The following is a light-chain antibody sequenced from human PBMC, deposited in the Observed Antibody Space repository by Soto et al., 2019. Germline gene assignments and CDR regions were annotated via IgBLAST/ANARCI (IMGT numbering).Light chain of an antibody. V-gene: IGKV3-15*01. CDR1: QSVSSN. Sequence: EIVMTQSPATLSVSPGERVTLSCRASQSVSSNLAWYQQKPGQAPRLLIYGAFTRATGIPARFSGSGSGTEFTLTISSLQSEDFALYYCQQYKNWPPLTFGGGTKVEIK. CDR3: QQYKNWPPLT. J-gene: IGKJ4*01. CDR2: GAF.